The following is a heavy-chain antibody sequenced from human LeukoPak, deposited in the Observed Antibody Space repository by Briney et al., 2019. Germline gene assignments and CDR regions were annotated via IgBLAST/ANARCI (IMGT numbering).Heavy chain of an antibody. CDR2: LYPGVSP. D-gene: IGHD3-22*01. CDR3: ARLRFYDSTGYSPGHYMDV. J-gene: IGHJ6*03. V-gene: IGHV4-4*07. CDR1: GGPIYSYY. Sequence: KSSETLSLTCTVSGGPIYSYYWSWIRQTAGKGLEWIGRLYPGVSPNYNPSLKSRVTMSVDTSKKQFALKLNTVTAADTAVYYCARLRFYDSTGYSPGHYMDVWGKGTPVTVSS.